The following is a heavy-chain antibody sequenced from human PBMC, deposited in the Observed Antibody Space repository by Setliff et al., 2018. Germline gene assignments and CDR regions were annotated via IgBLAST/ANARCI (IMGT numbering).Heavy chain of an antibody. CDR3: ARVTGFSYMDV. CDR2: IYYGGGGST. V-gene: IGHV4-39*07. Sequence: SETLSLTCTVSGASVSGNSYYWGWIRQPPGKGLEWIGSIYYGGGGSTYYNASLKSRVTISVDTSKNQFSLKLSSVTAADTAVYFCARVTGFSYMDVWGKGTTVTVSS. D-gene: IGHD3-3*01. J-gene: IGHJ6*03. CDR1: GASVSGNSYY.